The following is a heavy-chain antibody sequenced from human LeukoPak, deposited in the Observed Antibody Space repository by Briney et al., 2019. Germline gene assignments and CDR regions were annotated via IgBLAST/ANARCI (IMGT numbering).Heavy chain of an antibody. CDR3: ARPKTMIVVAPGDA. J-gene: IGHJ5*02. CDR2: IKQDGTEK. D-gene: IGHD3-22*01. CDR1: GLTFSTYW. V-gene: IGHV3-7*01. Sequence: GGSLRLSCAASGLTFSTYWMTWVRQAPGKGLEWVANIKQDGTEKHYVDSVKGRFTVSRDNAKNSLYLQMNSLRADDTAVYFCARPKTMIVVAPGDAWGQGTLVTVSS.